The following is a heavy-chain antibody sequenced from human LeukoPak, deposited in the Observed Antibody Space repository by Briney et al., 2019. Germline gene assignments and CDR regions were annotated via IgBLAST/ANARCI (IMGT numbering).Heavy chain of an antibody. CDR2: IYSRGNT. V-gene: IGHV4-4*07. D-gene: IGHD2-15*01. Sequence: PSETLSLTCTVSGGSISSYYWNWIRQPAGKGLEWIGRIYSRGNTNYNASPKSRVTMSVDTSKNQFSLKLTSLTAADTAVYYCARDRGYCNGGSCYGWFDPWGQGTLVTVSS. J-gene: IGHJ5*02. CDR1: GGSISSYY. CDR3: ARDRGYCNGGSCYGWFDP.